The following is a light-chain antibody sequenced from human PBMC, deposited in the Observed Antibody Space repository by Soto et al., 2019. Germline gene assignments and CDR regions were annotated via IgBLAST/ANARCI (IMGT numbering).Light chain of an antibody. V-gene: IGKV3-20*01. CDR1: QSVDSSY. Sequence: EIVLTQSPGTLSLSPGERATLSCRASQSVDSSYLAWYQQKPGQAPRLLIYDASAGATGIPDRFSGSGSGTDFTLTISRLEPEDFAVYYCQQYGSSPITFGQGTRLEIK. CDR3: QQYGSSPIT. J-gene: IGKJ5*01. CDR2: DAS.